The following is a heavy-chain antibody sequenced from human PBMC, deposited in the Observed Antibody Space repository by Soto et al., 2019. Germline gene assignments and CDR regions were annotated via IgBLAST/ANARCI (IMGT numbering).Heavy chain of an antibody. V-gene: IGHV3-49*04. CDR2: IRSKADGGTT. D-gene: IGHD4-4*01. J-gene: IGHJ6*02. Sequence: GGSLRLSCTASGFTFGDYAMSWVRQAPGKGLEWVGFIRSKADGGTTEYAASVKGRFTISRDDSKSIAYLQMNSLKTEDTAVYYCTRGDYSPPYGMDVWGQGTTVTVSS. CDR3: TRGDYSPPYGMDV. CDR1: GFTFGDYA.